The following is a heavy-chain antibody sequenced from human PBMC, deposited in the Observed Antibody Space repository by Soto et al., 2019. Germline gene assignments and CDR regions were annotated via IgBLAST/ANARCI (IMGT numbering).Heavy chain of an antibody. CDR1: GFTFSSYA. CDR3: AKFPSTGDQEDAFDI. D-gene: IGHD1-1*01. J-gene: IGHJ3*02. Sequence: GWSLRLSCAASGFTFSSYAMSWVRQAPGKGLEWVSAISGSGGSTYYADSVKGRFTISRDNSKNTLYLQMNSLRAEDKAVYYCAKFPSTGDQEDAFDIWGQGTMVTVSS. V-gene: IGHV3-23*01. CDR2: ISGSGGST.